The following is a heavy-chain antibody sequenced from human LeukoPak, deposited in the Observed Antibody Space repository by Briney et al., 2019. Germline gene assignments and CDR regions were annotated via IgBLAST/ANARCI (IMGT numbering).Heavy chain of an antibody. Sequence: GESLKISCKGSGYRFTSYWIGWVRQMPGKGLGWMGIVYPDDSDTKYSPSFQGQVTISVDKSISTAYLQWSSLKASDTAMYYCARHNYGDLVKHYYYYGMDVWGQGTTVTVSS. CDR2: VYPDDSDT. J-gene: IGHJ6*02. V-gene: IGHV5-51*01. D-gene: IGHD4-17*01. CDR1: GYRFTSYW. CDR3: ARHNYGDLVKHYYYYGMDV.